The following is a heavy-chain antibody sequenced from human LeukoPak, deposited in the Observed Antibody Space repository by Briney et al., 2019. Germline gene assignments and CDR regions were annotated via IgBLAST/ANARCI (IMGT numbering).Heavy chain of an antibody. J-gene: IGHJ4*02. Sequence: SVKVSCKASGGTFSSYTISWVRQAPGQGLEWMGRIIPILGIANYAQKFQGRVTMTTDTSTSTAYMELRSLRSDDTAVYYCARKSYDFWSGNFDYWGQGTLVTVSS. CDR2: IIPILGIA. CDR1: GGTFSSYT. CDR3: ARKSYDFWSGNFDY. V-gene: IGHV1-69*02. D-gene: IGHD3-3*01.